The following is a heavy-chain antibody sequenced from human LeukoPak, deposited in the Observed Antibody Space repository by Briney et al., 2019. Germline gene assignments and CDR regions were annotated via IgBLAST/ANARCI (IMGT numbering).Heavy chain of an antibody. D-gene: IGHD1-26*01. CDR3: ARDRSVGATDDAFDV. CDR2: INPNSGGT. J-gene: IGHJ3*01. Sequence: ASVKVSCETSGYTFTGSYMHWVRQAPGQGLEWMGWINPNSGGTNYAQGFQGRVTMTRDTSISTVYMQLSRLHFDDTAVYYCARDRSVGATDDAFDVWGPGTMVTVSS. CDR1: GYTFTGSY. V-gene: IGHV1-2*02.